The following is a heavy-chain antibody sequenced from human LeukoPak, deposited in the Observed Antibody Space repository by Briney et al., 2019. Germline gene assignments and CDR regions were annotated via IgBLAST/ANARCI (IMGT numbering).Heavy chain of an antibody. CDR2: INPNNGGT. D-gene: IGHD6-19*01. CDR3: ARDLDSSGWYAVY. CDR1: GYTFNVHY. Sequence: ASVKVSCKASGYTFNVHYIHWVRQAPGQGLEWMGWINPNNGGTKYAQKFQDRVTMTRDTSISTANMELSRLRSDDTAVYYCARDLDSSGWYAVYWGQGTLVTVSS. V-gene: IGHV1-2*02. J-gene: IGHJ4*02.